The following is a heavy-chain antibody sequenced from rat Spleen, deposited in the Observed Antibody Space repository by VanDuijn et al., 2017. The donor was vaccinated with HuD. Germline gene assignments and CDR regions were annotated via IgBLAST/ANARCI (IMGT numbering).Heavy chain of an antibody. V-gene: IGHV5S23*01. D-gene: IGHD4-3*01. J-gene: IGHJ3*01. CDR1: GFIFSDFY. CDR2: ISPSGGGT. CDR3: VRQETSGYSNWFTY. Sequence: EVQLVESGGGLAQPGRSLKFSCAASGFIFSDFYMAWVRQAPTKGLEWVASISPSGGGTWYRDSVKGRFTVSRDNADSTLYLQMDSLRSEDTATYYCVRQETSGYSNWFTYWGQGTLVTVSS.